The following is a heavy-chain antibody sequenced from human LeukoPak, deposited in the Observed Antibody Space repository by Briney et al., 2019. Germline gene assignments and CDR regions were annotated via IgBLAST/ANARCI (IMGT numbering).Heavy chain of an antibody. J-gene: IGHJ4*02. CDR2: ISGSGETT. V-gene: IGHV3-23*01. D-gene: IGHD6-13*01. Sequence: GGSPRLSCAASGFTFSTYAMTWVRQAPGKGLEWVSAISGSGETTYYADSVKGRFTVSRDNSKNTLYLQMNSLRVEDTAVYYCAKRLHSSNWYAAFDCWGQGTLVTVSS. CDR3: AKRLHSSNWYAAFDC. CDR1: GFTFSTYA.